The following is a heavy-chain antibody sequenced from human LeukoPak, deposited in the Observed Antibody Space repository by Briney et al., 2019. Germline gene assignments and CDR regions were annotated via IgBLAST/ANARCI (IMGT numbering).Heavy chain of an antibody. CDR1: GFTYGSFA. J-gene: IGHJ4*02. CDR2: ISGTGGSA. V-gene: IGHV3-23*01. Sequence: GGSLRLSCAASGFTYGSFAMSWVRQAPGKGLEWASTISGTGGSAYYADSVKGRFTISRDNAKNTLYLQMNSLRAEDTAVYYCARDPVRRDSYWGQGTLVTVSS. D-gene: IGHD3-10*01. CDR3: ARDPVRRDSY.